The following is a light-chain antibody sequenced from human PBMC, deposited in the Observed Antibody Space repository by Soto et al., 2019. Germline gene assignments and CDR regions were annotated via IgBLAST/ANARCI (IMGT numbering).Light chain of an antibody. CDR2: AAS. CDR1: QGIGSW. CDR3: QQANSFPPT. J-gene: IGKJ4*01. Sequence: DIQMTQSPSSVSASVGDRVTITCRASQGIGSWLAWYQQKPGKAPNLLIYAASTLQSGVPPRFSGSGSGTDFAPTISSLQPEDFATYYCQQANSFPPTFGGGTKVDIK. V-gene: IGKV1-12*01.